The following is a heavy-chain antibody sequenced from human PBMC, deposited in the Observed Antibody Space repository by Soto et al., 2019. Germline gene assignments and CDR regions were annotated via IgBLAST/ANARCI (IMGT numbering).Heavy chain of an antibody. J-gene: IGHJ3*02. CDR3: SKDIYCSSTSCLGGFDI. CDR2: ISWKSGSI. V-gene: IGHV3-9*01. Sequence: GGSLRLSCAASGFTFDDYAMHWVRQAPGKGLEWVSGISWKSGSIGYADSVKGRFTISRDNAKNSLYLQMNSLRAEDTSFFFFSKDIYCSSTSCLGGFDIWGQGTMVTVSS. D-gene: IGHD2-2*01. CDR1: GFTFDDYA.